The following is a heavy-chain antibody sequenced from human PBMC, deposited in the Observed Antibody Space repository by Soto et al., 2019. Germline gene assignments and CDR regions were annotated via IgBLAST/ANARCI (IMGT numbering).Heavy chain of an antibody. CDR2: IYYSGST. CDR1: GGSISSGGYY. J-gene: IGHJ4*02. V-gene: IGHV4-31*03. D-gene: IGHD5-12*01. CDR3: ARDLRDSGYDAFDY. Sequence: TLSLTCTVSGGSISSGGYYWSWIRQHPGKGLEWIGYIYYSGSTYYNPSLKSRVTISVDTSKNQFSLKLSSVTAADTAVYYCARDLRDSGYDAFDYWGQGTLVTVSS.